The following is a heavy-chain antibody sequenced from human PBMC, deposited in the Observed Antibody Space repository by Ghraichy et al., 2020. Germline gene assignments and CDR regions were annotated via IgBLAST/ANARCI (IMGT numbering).Heavy chain of an antibody. Sequence: SETLCLTCTVSGGSITNYYWTWIRQPPGKRLEWIGYIYYTGSTNYNPSLNSRVTMSVDTSKNQFSLRLRSVTAADTAVYYCARVDNWNALEYWGQGTLVTVSS. CDR2: IYYTGST. CDR1: GGSITNYY. D-gene: IGHD1-1*01. V-gene: IGHV4-59*01. J-gene: IGHJ4*02. CDR3: ARVDNWNALEY.